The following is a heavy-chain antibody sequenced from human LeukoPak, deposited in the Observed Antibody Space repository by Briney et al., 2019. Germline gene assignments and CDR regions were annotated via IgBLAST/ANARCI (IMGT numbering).Heavy chain of an antibody. Sequence: ASVKVSCKASGYTFTSYDINWVRQATGQGLEWMGWMNPNSGNTGYAQKFQGRVTMTKNTSISTAYMELSSLRSEDTAVYYCAREGGYYGSGPPDLWGRGTLVTVSS. V-gene: IGHV1-8*01. J-gene: IGHJ2*01. CDR3: AREGGYYGSGPPDL. CDR1: GYTFTSYD. D-gene: IGHD3-10*01. CDR2: MNPNSGNT.